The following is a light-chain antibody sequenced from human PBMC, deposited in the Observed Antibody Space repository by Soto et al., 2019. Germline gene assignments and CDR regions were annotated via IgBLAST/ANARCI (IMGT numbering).Light chain of an antibody. V-gene: IGKV3-15*01. Sequence: IAMTQSPATLSVSPGERATLSCRASQSVINNLAWYQQKPGQAPRLLIYGASTRATGIPARFSGSGSGTDFTFTISSLQSEDFAVYYCQQYYNSPLTFGGGTKVEIK. J-gene: IGKJ4*01. CDR1: QSVINN. CDR3: QQYYNSPLT. CDR2: GAS.